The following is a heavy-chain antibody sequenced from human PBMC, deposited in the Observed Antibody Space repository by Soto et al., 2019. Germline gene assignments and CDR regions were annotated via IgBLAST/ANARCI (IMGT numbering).Heavy chain of an antibody. Sequence: GGSLRLSCAASGFTFSSDWMSWVRQAPGKGLEWVANIKQDGSEKYYVDSVKGRFTISRDNAKNSLYLQMNSLRAEDTAVYYCAKREYSGQNDFWGQGTLVTVSS. V-gene: IGHV3-7*01. CDR2: IKQDGSEK. J-gene: IGHJ4*02. CDR1: GFTFSSDW. CDR3: AKREYSGQNDF. D-gene: IGHD5-12*01.